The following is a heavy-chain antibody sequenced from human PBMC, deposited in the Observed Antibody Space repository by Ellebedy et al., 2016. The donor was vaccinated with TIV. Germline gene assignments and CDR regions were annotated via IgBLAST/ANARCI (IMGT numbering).Heavy chain of an antibody. J-gene: IGHJ4*02. CDR2: IWYDGSNK. V-gene: IGHV3-33*01. CDR1: GFTFSSYG. CDR3: ARKMTTVTTDYFDY. Sequence: GGSLRLXXAASGFTFSSYGMHWVRQAPGKGLEWVAVIWYDGSNKYYADSVKGRFTISRDNSKNTLYLQMNSLRAEDTAVYYCARKMTTVTTDYFDYWGQGTLVTVSS. D-gene: IGHD4-17*01.